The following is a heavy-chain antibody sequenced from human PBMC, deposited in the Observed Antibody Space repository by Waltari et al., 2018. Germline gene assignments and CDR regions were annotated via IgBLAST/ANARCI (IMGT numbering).Heavy chain of an antibody. V-gene: IGHV1-2*06. Sequence: QVQLVQSGAEVKKPGASVKVSCKASGYTFTDYNVHWVRQDPGQGLEWMGRINANNGDTDYEQKFQGRVTMTRDTSLDTADMELSRLRSDDTAEYYCAKGGPAIFGVQNTKRFDCWGQGTPVTVSS. D-gene: IGHD3-3*01. J-gene: IGHJ4*02. CDR1: GYTFTDYN. CDR2: INANNGDT. CDR3: AKGGPAIFGVQNTKRFDC.